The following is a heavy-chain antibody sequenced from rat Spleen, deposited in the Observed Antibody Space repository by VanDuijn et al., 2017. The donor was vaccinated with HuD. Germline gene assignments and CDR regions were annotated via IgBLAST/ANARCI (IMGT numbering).Heavy chain of an antibody. V-gene: IGHV10-5*01. Sequence: VQVVESGGGLVQSKESLKISCAASGFTFSNAAMYWVRQAPGKGLECIARIRTKPNYYATYYADSVKGRFTISRDDSKNMVYLQMDNLKTEDTAMYYCTAASNEYWGQGVMVTVSS. CDR1: GFTFSNAA. CDR3: TAASNEY. D-gene: IGHD3-1*01. CDR2: IRTKPNYYAT. J-gene: IGHJ2*01.